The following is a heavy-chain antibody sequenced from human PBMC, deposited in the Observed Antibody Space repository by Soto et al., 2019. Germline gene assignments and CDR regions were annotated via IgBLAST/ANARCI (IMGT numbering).Heavy chain of an antibody. J-gene: IGHJ4*02. CDR1: GFTFSSYG. V-gene: IGHV3-21*01. D-gene: IGHD3-3*01. Sequence: GGSLRLSCAASGFTFSSYGMNWVRQAPGKGLEWVSSITGSSSYISYADSVKGRFTISRDNAKNSLYLQMSSLRADDTAVYYCARGNWYYGVVNEIQYFDFWGQGALVTVSS. CDR3: ARGNWYYGVVNEIQYFDF. CDR2: ITGSSSYI.